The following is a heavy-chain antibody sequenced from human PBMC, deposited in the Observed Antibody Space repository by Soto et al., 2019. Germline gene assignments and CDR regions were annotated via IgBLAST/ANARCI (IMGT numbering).Heavy chain of an antibody. V-gene: IGHV5-10-1*01. Sequence: GESLKISCKGSGYSFTSYWISWVRQMPGKGLEWMGRIDPSDSYANYSPSFQGHVTISADKSISTAYLQWSSLKASDTAMYYCAGGLDLAFDIWGKGTMVTVSS. CDR1: GYSFTSYW. CDR2: IDPSDSYA. J-gene: IGHJ3*02. D-gene: IGHD1-1*01. CDR3: AGGLDLAFDI.